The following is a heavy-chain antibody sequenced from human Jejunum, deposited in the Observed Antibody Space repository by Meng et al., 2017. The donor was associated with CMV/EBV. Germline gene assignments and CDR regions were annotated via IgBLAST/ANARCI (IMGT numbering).Heavy chain of an antibody. CDR1: YS. J-gene: IGHJ6*02. D-gene: IGHD2-2*01. CDR3: ARDSLFCSSVRCYYYGMDV. V-gene: IGHV3-21*06. CDR2: ISGDSHYI. Sequence: YSMTWVRQAPGKGLEWVSSISGDSHYIYHADSLKGRFTISRDNAKNSLFLQMNSLRAEDTAVYYCARDSLFCSSVRCYYYGMDVWGQGTTVTVSS.